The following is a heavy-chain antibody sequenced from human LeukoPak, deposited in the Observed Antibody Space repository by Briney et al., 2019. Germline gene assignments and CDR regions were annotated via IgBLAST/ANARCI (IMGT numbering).Heavy chain of an antibody. D-gene: IGHD1/OR15-1a*01. CDR1: GFTFSTYA. Sequence: GGSLRLSCAASGFTFSTYAMSWVRRTPERGLEWVSAISDTGGNTFYADSVKGRFTISRDNSKNTLYLQMNSLRAEDTAIYYCAKGRTNDYWGQGTLVTVSS. CDR2: ISDTGGNT. CDR3: AKGRTNDY. V-gene: IGHV3-23*01. J-gene: IGHJ4*02.